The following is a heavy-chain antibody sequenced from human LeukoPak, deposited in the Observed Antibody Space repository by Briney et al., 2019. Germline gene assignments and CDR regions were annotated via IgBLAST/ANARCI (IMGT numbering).Heavy chain of an antibody. V-gene: IGHV4-59*01. D-gene: IGHD1-26*01. CDR2: IYYIGST. CDR3: ARVSGSYTPKGAFDI. CDR1: GGSISSYY. J-gene: IGHJ3*02. Sequence: PSETLSLTCTVSGGSISSYYWSWIRRPPGKGLEWIGYIYYIGSTNYNPSLKSRVTISVDTSKNQFSLKLSSVTAADTAVYYCARVSGSYTPKGAFDIWGQGTMVTVSS.